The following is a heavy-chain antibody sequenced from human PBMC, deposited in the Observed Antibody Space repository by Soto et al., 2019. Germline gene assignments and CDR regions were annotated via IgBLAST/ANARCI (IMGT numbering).Heavy chain of an antibody. V-gene: IGHV1-18*01. J-gene: IGHJ6*02. Sequence: AASVKVSCKASGYTFTSYGISWVRQAPGQGLEWMGWISAYNGNTNYAQKLQGRVTMTTDTSTSTAYMELRSLRSDDTAVYYCARGHELWFGKYYYYYGMDVWGQGTTVTVTS. CDR2: ISAYNGNT. CDR1: GYTFTSYG. CDR3: ARGHELWFGKYYYYYGMDV. D-gene: IGHD3-10*01.